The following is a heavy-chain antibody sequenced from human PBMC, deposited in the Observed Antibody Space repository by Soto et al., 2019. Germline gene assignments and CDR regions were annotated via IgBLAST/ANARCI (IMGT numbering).Heavy chain of an antibody. D-gene: IGHD6-19*01. J-gene: IGHJ4*02. V-gene: IGHV3-23*01. Sequence: EVQLLESGGGLVQPGGSLRLSCAASGFTFSSYAMSWVRQAPGKGLEWVSAISGSGGSTYYADSVKGRFTISGDNSKNTLYLQMNSLRAEDTAVYYCARDRSSGWYVGYFDYWGQGTLVTVSS. CDR1: GFTFSSYA. CDR2: ISGSGGST. CDR3: ARDRSSGWYVGYFDY.